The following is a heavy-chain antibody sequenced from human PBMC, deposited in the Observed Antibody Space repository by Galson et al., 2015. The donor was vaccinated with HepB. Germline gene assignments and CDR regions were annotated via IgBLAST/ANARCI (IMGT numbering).Heavy chain of an antibody. Sequence: SLRLSCAASGFMFSSCAMSWVRQAPGKGLQWVSAISDRGGNTYYADSVRGRCTISRDNFKNTLYLQMNSLRAEDTAIYYCAKEVGAATDYPIDFWGRGTLVTVSS. CDR1: GFMFSSCA. V-gene: IGHV3-23*01. CDR3: AKEVGAATDYPIDF. J-gene: IGHJ4*02. CDR2: ISDRGGNT. D-gene: IGHD1-26*01.